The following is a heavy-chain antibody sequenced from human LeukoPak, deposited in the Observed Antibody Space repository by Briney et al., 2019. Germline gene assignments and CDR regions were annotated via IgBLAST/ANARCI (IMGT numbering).Heavy chain of an antibody. J-gene: IGHJ4*02. D-gene: IGHD3-10*01. V-gene: IGHV4-34*01. CDR1: GGSFSGYY. Sequence: PSETLSLTCAVYGGSFSGYYWRWIRQPPGKGLEWMGEINHSGSTNYNPSLKSRVTISVDSSKNQFSLKLSSVSAADTAVYYCARVLGITVVRGVIDYWGQGNLVTVSS. CDR2: INHSGST. CDR3: ARVLGITVVRGVIDY.